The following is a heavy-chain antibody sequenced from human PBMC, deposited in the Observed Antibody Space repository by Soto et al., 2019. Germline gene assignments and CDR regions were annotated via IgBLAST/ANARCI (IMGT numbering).Heavy chain of an antibody. CDR2: ISAYNGNT. Sequence: AASVKVSCKASGYTFTSYGISWVRQAPGQGLEWMGWISAYNGNTNYAQKLQGRVTMTTDASTSTAYMELRSLRSDDTAVYYCARDPTLTFGGVIVMNYYYGIDVWGQGTTVTVSS. V-gene: IGHV1-18*04. D-gene: IGHD3-16*02. J-gene: IGHJ6*02. CDR1: GYTFTSYG. CDR3: ARDPTLTFGGVIVMNYYYGIDV.